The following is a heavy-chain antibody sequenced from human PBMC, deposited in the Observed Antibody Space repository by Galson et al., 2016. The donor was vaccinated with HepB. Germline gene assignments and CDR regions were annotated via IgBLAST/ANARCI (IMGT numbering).Heavy chain of an antibody. V-gene: IGHV3-21*04. CDR1: GFTFFSHS. D-gene: IGHD6-19*01. J-gene: IGHJ4*02. CDR3: TRDGSGWSAY. CDR2: ITSTSSYI. Sequence: SLRLSCAASGFTFFSHSMNWVRQAPGKGLEWVSPITSTSSYIYYADSVKGRFTISRDNAESSLYLQMDRLRAEDTAVYYCTRDGSGWSAYWGQGTLVTVSP.